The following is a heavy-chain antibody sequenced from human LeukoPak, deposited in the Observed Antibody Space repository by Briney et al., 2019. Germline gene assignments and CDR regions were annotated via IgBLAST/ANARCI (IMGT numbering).Heavy chain of an antibody. D-gene: IGHD4-17*01. CDR3: ARDRISDYGQYYYYGMDV. CDR1: GYTFTSYD. CDR2: MNPNSGNT. V-gene: IGHV1-8*01. J-gene: IGHJ6*02. Sequence: AASVKVSCKASGYTFTSYDINWVRQATGQGLEWMGWMNPNSGNTGYAQKFQGRVTMTRNTSISTAYMELSSLRSEDTAVYYCARDRISDYGQYYYYGMDVWGQGTTVTVSS.